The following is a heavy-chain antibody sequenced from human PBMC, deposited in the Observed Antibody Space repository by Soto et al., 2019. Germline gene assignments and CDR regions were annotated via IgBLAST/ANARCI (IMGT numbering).Heavy chain of an antibody. J-gene: IGHJ4*02. CDR2: IYYSGST. Sequence: QVQLQESGPGLVKPSQTLSLTCTVSGGSISSGGYYWSWIRQHPGKGLEWIGYIYYSGSTYYNPSLKTRXTXSXXTAKNQSSRKLGSVNAADTALYSCARWVGATSFAYWGQGTLVTVSS. CDR1: GGSISSGGYY. D-gene: IGHD1-26*01. CDR3: ARWVGATSFAY. V-gene: IGHV4-31*03.